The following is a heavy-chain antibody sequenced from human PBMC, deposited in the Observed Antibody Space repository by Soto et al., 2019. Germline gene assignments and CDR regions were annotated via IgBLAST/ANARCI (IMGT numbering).Heavy chain of an antibody. Sequence: QVQLMESGGGVVQPGGSLSLSLVPSGSPSIILLRHWFGRAPGKAWEWVAVTSANDGTKFYTDSVKGRFPVSRDNSKNTLYLQMNSLRVEDTAVYYCAREVVTTEWYFDNWGQGILVIVSS. V-gene: IGHV3-30-3*01. CDR2: TSANDGTK. CDR1: GSPSIILL. D-gene: IGHD1-1*01. J-gene: IGHJ4*02. CDR3: AREVVTTEWYFDN.